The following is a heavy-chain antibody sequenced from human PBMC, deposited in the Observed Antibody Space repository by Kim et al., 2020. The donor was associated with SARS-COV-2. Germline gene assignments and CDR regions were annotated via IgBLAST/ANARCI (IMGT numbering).Heavy chain of an antibody. CDR3: ARAKGRVRGVIFFSNWFDP. CDR2: ISAYNGNT. D-gene: IGHD3-10*01. J-gene: IGHJ5*02. CDR1: GYTFTSYG. Sequence: ASVKVSCKASGYTFTSYGISWVRQAPGQGLEWMGWISAYNGNTNYAQKLQGRVTMTTDTSTSTAYMELRSLRSDDTAVYYCARAKGRVRGVIFFSNWFDPWGQGTLVTVSS. V-gene: IGHV1-18*04.